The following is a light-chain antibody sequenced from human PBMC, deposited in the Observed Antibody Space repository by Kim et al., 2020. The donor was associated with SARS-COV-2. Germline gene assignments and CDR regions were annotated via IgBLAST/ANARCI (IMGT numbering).Light chain of an antibody. CDR1: QSVSSNY. Sequence: SPGERGTRSCRASQSVSSNYLAWYQQKPGQAPRLLIYLASRRISGIPDRFSGSGSGTDFTLTISRLEPEDFAVYYCQQYVSSSRTFGQGTKVDIK. V-gene: IGKV3-20*01. CDR3: QQYVSSSRT. CDR2: LAS. J-gene: IGKJ1*01.